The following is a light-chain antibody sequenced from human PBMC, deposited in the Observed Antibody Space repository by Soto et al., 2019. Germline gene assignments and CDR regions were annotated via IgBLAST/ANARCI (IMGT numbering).Light chain of an antibody. J-gene: IGLJ1*01. V-gene: IGLV2-14*01. CDR1: SSDVGGYDH. CDR3: SSYTSSFSSV. Sequence: QSALTQPASVSGSPGQSITLSCTGSSSDVGGYDHVSWYQHHPGKAPKLLIYEVTNRPSGVSNRFSGSKSGNTASLTISGLQFQDEADYYCSSYTSSFSSVFGTGTKVTVL. CDR2: EVT.